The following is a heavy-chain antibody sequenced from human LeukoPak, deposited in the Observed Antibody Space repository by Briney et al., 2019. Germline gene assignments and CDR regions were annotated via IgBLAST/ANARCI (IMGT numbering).Heavy chain of an antibody. CDR2: INTNTGNP. J-gene: IGHJ5*02. D-gene: IGHD3-3*01. CDR1: GYSFTSYT. Sequence: GASVKVSCKASGYSFTSYTINWVRQAPGQGLEWMGWINTNTGNPTYAQGFTGRFVFSLDTSVNTAYLQISSLKAEDTAVYYRARASYTIFGVVMINWFDPWGQGTLVTVSS. CDR3: ARASYTIFGVVMINWFDP. V-gene: IGHV7-4-1*02.